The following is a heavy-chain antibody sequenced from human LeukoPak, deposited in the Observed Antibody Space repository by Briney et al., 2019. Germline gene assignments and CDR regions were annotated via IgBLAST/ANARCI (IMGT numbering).Heavy chain of an antibody. V-gene: IGHV3-53*04. CDR1: GFTVSSNY. J-gene: IGHJ6*02. CDR3: ARSPVHASGSYPYYYGMDV. D-gene: IGHD1-26*01. CDR2: IYSGGST. Sequence: GGSLRLSCAASGFTVSSNYMSWVRQAPGKGLEWVSVIYSGGSTYYADSVKGRFTISRHNSKNTLYLQMNSLRAEDTAVYYCARSPVHASGSYPYYYGMDVWGQGTTVTVSS.